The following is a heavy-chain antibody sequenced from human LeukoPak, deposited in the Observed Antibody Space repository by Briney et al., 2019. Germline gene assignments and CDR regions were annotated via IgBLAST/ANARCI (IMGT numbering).Heavy chain of an antibody. V-gene: IGHV3-48*03. D-gene: IGHD6-25*01. CDR2: ISSSGSTI. CDR3: ARDQRENYYYYMDV. J-gene: IGHJ6*03. Sequence: GGSLRLSCAASGFTFSSYEMNWVRQAPGKGLEWVSYISSSGSTIYYADSVKGRFTISRDNAKNTLYLQMNSLRAEDTAVYYCARDQRENYYYYMDVWGKGTTVTISS. CDR1: GFTFSSYE.